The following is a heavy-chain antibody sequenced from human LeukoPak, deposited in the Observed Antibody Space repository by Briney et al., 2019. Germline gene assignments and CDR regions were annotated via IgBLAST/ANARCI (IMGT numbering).Heavy chain of an antibody. V-gene: IGHV3-20*04. CDR2: INWNSGST. D-gene: IGHD5-18*01. CDR3: ARELDGADTAMVSFDY. J-gene: IGHJ4*02. CDR1: GFSFDDYG. Sequence: GGSLRLSCAASGFSFDDYGMSWVRQAPGKGLEWVSGINWNSGSTGYADSVKGRFTISRDNAKNSLYLQMNSLRAEDTALYYCARELDGADTAMVSFDYWGQGTLVTVSS.